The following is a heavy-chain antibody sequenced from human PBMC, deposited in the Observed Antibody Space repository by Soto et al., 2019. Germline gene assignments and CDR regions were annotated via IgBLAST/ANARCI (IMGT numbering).Heavy chain of an antibody. V-gene: IGHV4-30-4*01. Sequence: PSETLSLTCTVSGGSISSGGYYWSWIRQHPGKGLEWIGYIYYSGTTYYNPSLKGRVTISVDTSKNQFSLKLSSVTAADTAVYFCAREGGESSDGLYYFDSWGQGSLVTVSS. D-gene: IGHD3-16*01. CDR1: GGSISSGGYY. CDR2: IYYSGTT. CDR3: AREGGESSDGLYYFDS. J-gene: IGHJ4*02.